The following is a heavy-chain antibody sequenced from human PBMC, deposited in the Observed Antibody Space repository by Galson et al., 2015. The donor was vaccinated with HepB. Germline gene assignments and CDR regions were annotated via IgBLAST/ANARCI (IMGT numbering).Heavy chain of an antibody. CDR3: ARRGGVYYDILTGYYIRGEYYYYGMDV. J-gene: IGHJ6*02. Sequence: SLRLSCAASGFTFSSYWMSWVRQAPGKGLEWVANIKQDGSEKYYVDSVKGRFTISRDNAKNSLYLQMNSLRAEDTAVYYCARRGGVYYDILTGYYIRGEYYYYGMDVWGQGTTVTVSS. D-gene: IGHD3-9*01. CDR1: GFTFSSYW. CDR2: IKQDGSEK. V-gene: IGHV3-7*03.